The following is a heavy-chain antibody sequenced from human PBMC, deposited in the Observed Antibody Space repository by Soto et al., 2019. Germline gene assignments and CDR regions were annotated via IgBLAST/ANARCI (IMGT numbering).Heavy chain of an antibody. CDR1: GFTVSSNY. V-gene: IGHV3-53*05. CDR3: ARIGVSSGHESPDFDS. D-gene: IGHD3-16*01. Sequence: GGSLRLSCAASGFTVSSNYMSWVRQAPGKGLEWVSVIYSGGSTYYADSVKGRFTISRDNSKNTLYLQMNSLRSDDTAVYYCARIGVSSGHESPDFDSWGQGTLVTVSS. J-gene: IGHJ4*02. CDR2: IYSGGST.